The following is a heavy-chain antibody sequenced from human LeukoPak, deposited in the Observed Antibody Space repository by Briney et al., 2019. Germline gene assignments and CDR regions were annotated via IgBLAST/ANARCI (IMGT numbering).Heavy chain of an antibody. J-gene: IGHJ4*02. Sequence: GASVKVSCKASGYTFTGYYMHWVRQAPGRGLEWMGWINLKRGVTKSAQSFRGRVTMTGDTSISTAYMELSSLRADDTAVYYCARGIVPEGIAGATFDYWGQGTLVTVSS. CDR3: ARGIVPEGIAGATFDY. V-gene: IGHV1-2*02. D-gene: IGHD1-26*01. CDR1: GYTFTGYY. CDR2: INLKRGVT.